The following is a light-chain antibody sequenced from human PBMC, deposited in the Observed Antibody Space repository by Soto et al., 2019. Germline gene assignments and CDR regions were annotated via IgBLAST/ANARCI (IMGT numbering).Light chain of an antibody. J-gene: IGLJ2*01. V-gene: IGLV2-23*03. CDR1: SSDVGSYNL. CDR3: CSYAGSSTFEGV. Sequence: QSVLTQPASVSGSPGQSITISCTGTSSDVGSYNLVSWYQQHPGKAPKLMIYEGSKRPLGVSNRFSGSKSGNTASLTISGLQAEDEADYYCCSYAGSSTFEGVFGGGTKLTVL. CDR2: EGS.